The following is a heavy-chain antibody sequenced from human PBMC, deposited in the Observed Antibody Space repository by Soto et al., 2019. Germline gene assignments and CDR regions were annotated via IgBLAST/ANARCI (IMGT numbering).Heavy chain of an antibody. Sequence: ASVKVSCKASGYTFTSYGISWVRQAPGQGLEWMGWISAYNGNTNYAQKLQGRVTMTTDTSTSTAYMELRSLRSDDTAVYYCACFIVGAATVGLWFDPWGRGTLVTVSS. J-gene: IGHJ5*02. CDR2: ISAYNGNT. CDR3: ACFIVGAATVGLWFDP. V-gene: IGHV1-18*01. CDR1: GYTFTSYG. D-gene: IGHD1-26*01.